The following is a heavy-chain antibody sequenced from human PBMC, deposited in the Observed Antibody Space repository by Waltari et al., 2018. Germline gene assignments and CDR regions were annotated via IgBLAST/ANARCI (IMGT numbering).Heavy chain of an antibody. CDR2: IHPSGST. CDR1: GGSIGSGSYY. V-gene: IGHV4-61*02. J-gene: IGHJ5*02. CDR3: ARGGYYASGSYFNWFDP. D-gene: IGHD3-10*01. Sequence: QVQLQESGPRLVKPSQTLSLTCTVSGGSIGSGSYYWTWIRQPAGKGLEWIGRIHPSGSTNYSPSLKSRVTVSVDTSKNQFSLKLSSVTAADTAVYYCARGGYYASGSYFNWFDPWGQGIVVTVSS.